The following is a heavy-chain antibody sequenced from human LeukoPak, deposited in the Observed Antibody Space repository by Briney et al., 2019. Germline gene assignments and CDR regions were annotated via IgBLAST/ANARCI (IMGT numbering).Heavy chain of an antibody. V-gene: IGHV3-64*04. J-gene: IGHJ4*02. D-gene: IGHD6-13*01. CDR3: ARARIAAPLLDY. CDR1: GFTFSDFA. Sequence: PGGSLRLSCSASGFTFSDFAIHWVRQAPGKGLELASAINSNGRSTYYADSVKGRFTISRDNAKNSLYLQMSSLRVEDTAVYFCARARIAAPLLDYWGQGTLVTVSS. CDR2: INSNGRST.